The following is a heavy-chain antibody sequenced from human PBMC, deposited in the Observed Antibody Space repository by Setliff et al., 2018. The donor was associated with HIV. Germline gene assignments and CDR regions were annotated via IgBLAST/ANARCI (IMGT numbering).Heavy chain of an antibody. D-gene: IGHD3-22*01. Sequence: GESLRLSCAASGFTFSGSPIHWVRQASGKGLEWLGRIKTRADNYATAYAASVKGRFTISRDGSMNTAYLQMNSLKIEDTAVYYCTRPQYFYDIGGSDYWGQGTLVTVSS. V-gene: IGHV3-73*01. CDR1: GFTFSGSP. CDR2: IKTRADNYAT. J-gene: IGHJ4*02. CDR3: TRPQYFYDIGGSDY.